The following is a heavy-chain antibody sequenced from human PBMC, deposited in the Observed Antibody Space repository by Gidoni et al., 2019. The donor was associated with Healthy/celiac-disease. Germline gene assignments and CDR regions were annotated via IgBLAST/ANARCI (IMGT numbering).Heavy chain of an antibody. D-gene: IGHD3-22*01. CDR1: GFTFDDYA. V-gene: IGHV3-43D*03. J-gene: IGHJ4*02. CDR3: AKDHYYDSSGRGGIDY. Sequence: EVQLVESGGVVVQTGGSLRLSCAASGFTFDDYAMHWVRQAPGKGLEWVSLISWDGGSTYYADSVKGRFTISRDNSKNSLYLQMNSLRAEDTALYYCAKDHYYDSSGRGGIDYWGQGTLVTVSS. CDR2: ISWDGGST.